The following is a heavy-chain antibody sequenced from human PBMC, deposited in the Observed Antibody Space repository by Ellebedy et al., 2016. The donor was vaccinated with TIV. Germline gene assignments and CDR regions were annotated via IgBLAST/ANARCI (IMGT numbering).Heavy chain of an antibody. CDR2: LWSDGSNK. V-gene: IGHV3-33*01. CDR3: ARHDYGSGSYYSPEFDY. J-gene: IGHJ4*02. CDR1: GFTFSSYV. Sequence: GESLKISXAASGFTFSSYVMHWVRQAPGKGLEWVAVLWSDGSNKAYADSVKGRFTISRDTSKNTLYLQMNSLRAEDTAVYHCARHDYGSGSYYSPEFDYWGQGTLVTVSS. D-gene: IGHD3-10*01.